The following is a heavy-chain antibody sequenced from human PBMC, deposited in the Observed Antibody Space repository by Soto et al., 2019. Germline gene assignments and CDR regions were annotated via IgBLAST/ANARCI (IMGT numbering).Heavy chain of an antibody. J-gene: IGHJ5*02. CDR2: MNPNSGNT. D-gene: IGHD3-3*01. V-gene: IGHV1-8*01. CDR1: GYTFTSYD. Sequence: GASVKVSCKASGYTFTSYDINWVRQATGQGLEWMGWMNPNSGNTGYAQKLQGRVTMTRNTSISTAYMELSSLRSEDTAVYYCARDYAYYDFWSGYSRDNWFDPWGQGTLVTVSS. CDR3: ARDYAYYDFWSGYSRDNWFDP.